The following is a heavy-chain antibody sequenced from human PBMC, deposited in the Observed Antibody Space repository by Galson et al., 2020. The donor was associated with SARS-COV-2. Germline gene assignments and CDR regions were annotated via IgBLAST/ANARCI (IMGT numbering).Heavy chain of an antibody. J-gene: IGHJ4*02. CDR1: GFTFKDYA. V-gene: IGHV3-23*01. Sequence: SCAASGFTFKDYAMTWVRLAPGKGLEWLSSISDNGRSTYSADSAKGRFTISRDNSKNTLYLQMNSLRADDTAIYYCAKNFKDTGIVGAVDHWGQGTLVTVSP. D-gene: IGHD1-26*01. CDR2: ISDNGRST. CDR3: AKNFKDTGIVGAVDH.